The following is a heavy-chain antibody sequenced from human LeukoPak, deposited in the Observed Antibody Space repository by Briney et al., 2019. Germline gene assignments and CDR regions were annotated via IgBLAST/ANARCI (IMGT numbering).Heavy chain of an antibody. CDR2: IKSKTDAGTI. CDR1: GFTFSNAW. D-gene: IGHD1-26*01. J-gene: IGHJ4*01. Sequence: GGSLRLSCAASGFTFSNAWMNWVRQDAGKGLEWVGLIKSKTDAGTIDYAAPVKGRLTISRDDSKNTLSLQMNSLRTEDTAVYYCVTVRAGSFDYWGHGTLVTVSS. CDR3: VTVRAGSFDY. V-gene: IGHV3-15*01.